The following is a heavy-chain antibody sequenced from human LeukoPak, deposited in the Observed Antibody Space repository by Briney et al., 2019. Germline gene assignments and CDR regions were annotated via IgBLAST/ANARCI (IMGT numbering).Heavy chain of an antibody. CDR3: ATKHSVAVAANPPYFDY. CDR2: INQSGRT. J-gene: IGHJ4*02. Sequence: ETLSLTCGVYGGSFSGYYWSWIRQPPGRGLEWIGEINQSGRTNYNPSLKSRVTISVDTSKNQFSLKLTSVTAADTGVYYCATKHSVAVAANPPYFDYWGQGTLVTVSS. D-gene: IGHD6-19*01. V-gene: IGHV4-34*01. CDR1: GGSFSGYY.